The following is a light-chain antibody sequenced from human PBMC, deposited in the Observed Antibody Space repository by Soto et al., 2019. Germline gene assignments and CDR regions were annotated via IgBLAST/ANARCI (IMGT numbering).Light chain of an antibody. CDR2: DAS. CDR3: QQSYSSMIT. CDR1: QSVSRW. Sequence: DIQMTQSPSILSASVGGSFTITCQASQSVSRWLAWYQQKPGKAPKIMIYDASSLNSGVPSRFSGSQSGTEFTLTITSLLNDDFATYDGQQSYSSMITFGQGTRLEIK. V-gene: IGKV1-5*01. J-gene: IGKJ5*01.